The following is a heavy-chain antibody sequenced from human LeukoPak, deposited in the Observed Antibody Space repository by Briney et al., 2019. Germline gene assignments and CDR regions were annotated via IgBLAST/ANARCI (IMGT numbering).Heavy chain of an antibody. D-gene: IGHD2-21*02. CDR1: GFTFSSYA. V-gene: IGHV3-23*01. J-gene: IGHJ4*02. CDR3: AKRDRPCSGDCSAPYYFDY. CDR2: ISSSGANT. Sequence: GGSLRLSCAASGFTFSSYAMSCVRQAPGKGLEWVSSISSSGANTYYADSVKGRFTISRDNSKNTLYLQMSSLRVEDTAVYYCAKRDRPCSGDCSAPYYFDYWGQGTLVTVSS.